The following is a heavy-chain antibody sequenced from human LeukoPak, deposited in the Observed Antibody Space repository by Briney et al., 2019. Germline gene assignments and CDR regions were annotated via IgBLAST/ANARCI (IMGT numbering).Heavy chain of an antibody. D-gene: IGHD1-1*01. J-gene: IGHJ5*02. Sequence: ESLMISWKTSWYKFMDHWIGLVRQMPRKGVEVMASIYPCDSDDRHSVPFQFKVTISADNSITAAHLQWISVKRSDTSTYYCARLVTPGVTRWFDTWGPGTPVTVSS. CDR3: ARLVTPGVTRWFDT. CDR1: WYKFMDHW. CDR2: IYPCDSDD. V-gene: IGHV5-51*01.